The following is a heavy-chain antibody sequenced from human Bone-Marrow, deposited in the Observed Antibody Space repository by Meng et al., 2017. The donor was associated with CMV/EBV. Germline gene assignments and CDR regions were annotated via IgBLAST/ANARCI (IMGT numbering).Heavy chain of an antibody. CDR1: GFTFSSYS. Sequence: GGSLRLSCAASGFTFSSYSMNWVRQAPGKGLEWVSSISSSSSYIYYADSVKGRFTISRDNAKNSLYLQMNSLRAEDTAVYYCARGDCSSTSCPLGYWGQGTLVTVSS. D-gene: IGHD2-2*01. V-gene: IGHV3-21*01. CDR2: ISSSSSYI. J-gene: IGHJ4*02. CDR3: ARGDCSSTSCPLGY.